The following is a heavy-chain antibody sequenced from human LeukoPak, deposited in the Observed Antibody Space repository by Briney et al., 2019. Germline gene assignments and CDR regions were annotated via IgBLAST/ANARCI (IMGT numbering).Heavy chain of an antibody. Sequence: SETLSLTCSVSGGSISTNYWTWMRQPAGKGLEWIGRIYHGNPHYNPSFTSRVTMSLDTSTNQFSLKLSSVTAADTAVYYCARWRGPRDYYGSGRYYYYYYGMDVWGKGTTVTVSS. V-gene: IGHV4-4*07. CDR3: ARWRGPRDYYGSGRYYYYYYGMDV. D-gene: IGHD3-10*01. CDR1: GGSISTNY. J-gene: IGHJ6*04. CDR2: IYHGNP.